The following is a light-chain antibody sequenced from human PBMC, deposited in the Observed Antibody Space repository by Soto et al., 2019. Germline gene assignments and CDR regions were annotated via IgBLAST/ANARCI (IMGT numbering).Light chain of an antibody. CDR1: QSITDW. Sequence: DIQXTQSPSTLSASVGDRVTITCRASQSITDWLAWYQQKPGKAPKLLIYKASSLESGVPSRFSGGGSGTEFTLTISSLQPDDFASYYCQHYITYPYTFGQGTKLEIK. CDR2: KAS. J-gene: IGKJ2*01. V-gene: IGKV1-5*03. CDR3: QHYITYPYT.